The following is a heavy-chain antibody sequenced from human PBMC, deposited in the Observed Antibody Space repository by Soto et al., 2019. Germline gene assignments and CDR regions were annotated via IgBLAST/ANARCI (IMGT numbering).Heavy chain of an antibody. CDR3: AKARVHYYDFWSGYPVDY. J-gene: IGHJ4*02. Sequence: GGSLRLSCAASGFTFSSYAMSWVRQAPGKGLEWVSAISGSGGSTYYADSVKGRFTISRDNSKNTLYLQMNSLRAEDTAVYYCAKARVHYYDFWSGYPVDYWCPGTLVT. D-gene: IGHD3-3*01. CDR2: ISGSGGST. CDR1: GFTFSSYA. V-gene: IGHV3-23*01.